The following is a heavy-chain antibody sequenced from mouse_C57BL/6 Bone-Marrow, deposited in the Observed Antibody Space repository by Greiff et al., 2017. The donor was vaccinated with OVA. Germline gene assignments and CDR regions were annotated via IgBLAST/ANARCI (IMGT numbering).Heavy chain of an antibody. V-gene: IGHV1-82*01. J-gene: IGHJ1*03. CDR3: ARRGTRDFDV. Sequence: VQLQQSGPELVKPGASVKISCKASGYAFSSSWMNWVKQRPGKGLEWIGRIYPGDGDTNYNGKFKGKATLTADKSSSTAYMQLSSLTSEDSAVYFCARRGTRDFDVWGTGTTVTVSS. CDR1: GYAFSSSW. D-gene: IGHD2-14*01. CDR2: IYPGDGDT.